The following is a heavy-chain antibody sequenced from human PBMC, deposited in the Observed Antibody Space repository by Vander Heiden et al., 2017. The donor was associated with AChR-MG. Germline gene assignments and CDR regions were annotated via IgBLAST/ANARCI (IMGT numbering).Heavy chain of an antibody. CDR1: GGSISSGGYY. J-gene: IGHJ6*03. V-gene: IGHV4-31*03. Sequence: QVQLQESGPGLVKPSQTLSLTCTVSGGSISSGGYYWSWIRQHPGKGLEWIGYIYYSGSTYYNPSLKSRVTISVDTSKNQFSLKLSSVTAADTAVYYCAREGRDCSSTSCYGSYYYYYYMDVWGKGTTVTVSS. D-gene: IGHD2-2*01. CDR2: IYYSGST. CDR3: AREGRDCSSTSCYGSYYYYYYMDV.